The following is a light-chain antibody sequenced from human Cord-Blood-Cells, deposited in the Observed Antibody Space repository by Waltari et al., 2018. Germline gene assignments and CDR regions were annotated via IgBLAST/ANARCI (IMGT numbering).Light chain of an antibody. CDR2: RNN. J-gene: IGLJ2*01. Sequence: QSVLTQPPSASGTPGQRVTISCSGRSSNIGSNYVYWYQQLPGTAPQLLIYRNNQRPSGVPDLFSGSKSGASASLAISGLRSEDEADYYCAAWDDSLSGVVFGGGTKLTVL. CDR1: SSNIGSNY. V-gene: IGLV1-47*01. CDR3: AAWDDSLSGVV.